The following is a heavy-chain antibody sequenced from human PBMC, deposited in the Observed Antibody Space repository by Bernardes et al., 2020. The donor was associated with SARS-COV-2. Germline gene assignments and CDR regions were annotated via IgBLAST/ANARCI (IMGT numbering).Heavy chain of an antibody. CDR3: ARGRSGVTTIFAYYYMDV. J-gene: IGHJ6*03. Sequence: LSLTCTLSGGSFSDYYWSWIRQPPGKGLEWIGYIYYSGSTNYNSSLKSRVTISVDTSKNHFSLKLRSVTAADTALYYCARGRSGVTTIFAYYYMDVWGKGTTVTVSS. V-gene: IGHV4-59*01. CDR2: IYYSGST. D-gene: IGHD5-12*01. CDR1: GGSFSDYY.